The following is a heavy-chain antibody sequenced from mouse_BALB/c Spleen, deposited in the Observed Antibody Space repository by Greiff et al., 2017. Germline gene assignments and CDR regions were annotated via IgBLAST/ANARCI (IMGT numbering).Heavy chain of an antibody. CDR2: INPSTGYT. D-gene: IGHD1-1*01. J-gene: IGHJ1*01. CDR1: GYTFTSYW. CDR3: ARGVTTPPGYFDV. V-gene: IGHV1-7*01. Sequence: VQLQQSGAELAKPGASVKMSCKASGYTFTSYWMHWVKQRPGQGLEWIGYINPSTGYTEYNQKFKDKATLTADKSSSTAYMQLSSLTSEDTAVYYCARGVTTPPGYFDVWGAGTTVTVSS.